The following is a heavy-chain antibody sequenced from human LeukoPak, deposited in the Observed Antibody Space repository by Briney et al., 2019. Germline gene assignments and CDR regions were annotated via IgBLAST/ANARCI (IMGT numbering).Heavy chain of an antibody. CDR2: IDPQSGDT. D-gene: IGHD6-19*01. J-gene: IGHJ5*02. Sequence: ASVKVSCKASGYFFTGYNIHWVRQAPGQGPEWVGWIDPQSGDTHYAQKFQGRVTMTRDTSINTADMEVSRLRFDDTALYYCATEQSSGSRSHRILVHWGQGTPVTVSS. CDR3: ATEQSSGSRSHRILVH. CDR1: GYFFTGYN. V-gene: IGHV1-2*02.